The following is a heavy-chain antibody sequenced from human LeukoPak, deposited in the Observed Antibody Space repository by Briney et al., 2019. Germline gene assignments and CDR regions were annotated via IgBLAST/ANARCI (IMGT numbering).Heavy chain of an antibody. J-gene: IGHJ4*02. V-gene: IGHV3-7*03. CDR2: IKQDGSEK. Sequence: GGSLRLSCAASGFTFSSYGMSWVRQAPGKGLEWVANIKQDGSEKTYADSVRGRFTIFRDNAKDSVYLQMNSLRADDTAVYYCARAPMWLKFDCWGQGTLVTVSS. D-gene: IGHD6-19*01. CDR1: GFTFSSYG. CDR3: ARAPMWLKFDC.